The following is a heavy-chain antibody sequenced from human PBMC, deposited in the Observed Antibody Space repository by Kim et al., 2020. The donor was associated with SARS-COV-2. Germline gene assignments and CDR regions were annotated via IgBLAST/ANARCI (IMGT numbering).Heavy chain of an antibody. V-gene: IGHV4-59*01. CDR1: GGSIDTYY. CDR2: VYFSGTT. D-gene: IGHD6-19*01. J-gene: IGHJ5*02. CDR3: ARETSVAGNLRFDP. Sequence: SETLSLTCTVSGGSIDTYYWNWIRQPPGKGLEWIGYVYFSGTTNYNPSLESRVTMSVDTSKNQFFLKLRSVTAADTAVYYCARETSVAGNLRFDPWGQGT.